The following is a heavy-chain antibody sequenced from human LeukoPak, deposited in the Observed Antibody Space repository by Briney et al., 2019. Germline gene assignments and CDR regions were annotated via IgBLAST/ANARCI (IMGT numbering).Heavy chain of an antibody. J-gene: IGHJ4*02. CDR1: GGSISSTSYY. V-gene: IGHV4-39*01. CDR3: ARDTSGYYSFDY. D-gene: IGHD3-22*01. CDR2: IYYGGST. Sequence: SETLSLTCAGSGGSISSTSYYWGWIRQPPGKGLEWLGSIYYGGSTYYNPSLKSRVTISVDTSKNQFSLKLTSVTAADTAIYYCARDTSGYYSFDYWGQGTLLTVSS.